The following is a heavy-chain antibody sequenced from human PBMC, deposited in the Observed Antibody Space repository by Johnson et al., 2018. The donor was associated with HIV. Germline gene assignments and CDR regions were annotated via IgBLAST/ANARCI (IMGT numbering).Heavy chain of an antibody. Sequence: VQLVESGGGLVQPGGSLRLSCAASGFTVSSNYMSWVRQAPGKGLEWVSAISDSGDNTYYADSVRGRFTISRDNSKNTLYLQMNRLRAEDTAVYYCAREWLYGFAIWGQGTMVTVSS. CDR2: SDSGDNT. CDR3: AREWLYGFAI. V-gene: IGHV3-23*04. D-gene: IGHD5-24*01. CDR1: GFTVSSNY. J-gene: IGHJ3*02.